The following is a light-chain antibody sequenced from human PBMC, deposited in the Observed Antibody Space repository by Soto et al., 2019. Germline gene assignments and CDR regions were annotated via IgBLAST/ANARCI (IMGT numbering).Light chain of an antibody. CDR3: QKSYSIPIN. Sequence: DIQMTQSRSSLSASVVERVTITCRASQNIYRDLNWYQQKPGKAPKLLIHAASTLQSGVPSRFSGSGSGTDFTLSISSLQPEDFATYYCQKSYSIPINCGQGKRREIK. V-gene: IGKV1-39*01. CDR2: AAS. J-gene: IGKJ5*01. CDR1: QNIYRD.